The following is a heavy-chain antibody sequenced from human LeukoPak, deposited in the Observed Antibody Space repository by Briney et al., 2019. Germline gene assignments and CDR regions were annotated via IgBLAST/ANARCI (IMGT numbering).Heavy chain of an antibody. Sequence: PSETLSLTCTVSGDSIRSYYWYWFRQPPGKTLEWIACIYHSGAIHYNPSIESRATISLDTSKNQFSLRLSSVTAADTAVYYCARTSGSYLGAPYFDDWGHGVLVTVSS. CDR3: ARTSGSYLGAPYFDD. CDR2: IYHSGAI. J-gene: IGHJ4*01. D-gene: IGHD1-26*01. V-gene: IGHV4-59*12. CDR1: GDSIRSYY.